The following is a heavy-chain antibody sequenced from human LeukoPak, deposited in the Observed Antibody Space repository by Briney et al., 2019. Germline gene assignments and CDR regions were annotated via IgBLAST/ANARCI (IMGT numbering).Heavy chain of an antibody. CDR2: IRYDGSSK. Sequence: GGSLRLSCAASGFTFSSYGMHWVRQAPGKGLEWVAFIRYDGSSKYYADSVKGRFTISRDNSKNTLYLQMNSLRAEDTAVYYCAKMGLDYYASSGYYGYFDYWGQGTLVTVSS. V-gene: IGHV3-30*02. D-gene: IGHD3-22*01. CDR3: AKMGLDYYASSGYYGYFDY. J-gene: IGHJ4*02. CDR1: GFTFSSYG.